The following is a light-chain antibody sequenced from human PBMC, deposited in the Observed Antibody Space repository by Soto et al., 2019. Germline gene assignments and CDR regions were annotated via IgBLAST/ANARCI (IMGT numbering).Light chain of an antibody. Sequence: DVQMTQSPSSLSASVGDRVTITCRASQDINSYLAWYQQKPGNAPKSLIYAASSLQTGVPSRFSGSESGTDFTLTISNLQPEYSATYYCQQYNIYSLTFGGGTKVEIK. J-gene: IGKJ4*01. CDR2: AAS. V-gene: IGKV1D-16*01. CDR1: QDINSY. CDR3: QQYNIYSLT.